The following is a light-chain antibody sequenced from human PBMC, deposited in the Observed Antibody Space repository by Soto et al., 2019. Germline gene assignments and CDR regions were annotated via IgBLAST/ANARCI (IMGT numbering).Light chain of an antibody. CDR3: SSFTTTSTHV. J-gene: IGLJ1*01. CDR1: SSDIGAYDY. CDR2: EVN. V-gene: IGLV2-14*01. Sequence: QTALTEPASPSGSRGQSITIYGTGTSSDIGAYDYVSWFQQHPGKAPKLMISEVNNRPSGVSNRFSGSKSGNTAYLTISGLQVEDEAEYFCSSFTTTSTHVFGPGTKLTVL.